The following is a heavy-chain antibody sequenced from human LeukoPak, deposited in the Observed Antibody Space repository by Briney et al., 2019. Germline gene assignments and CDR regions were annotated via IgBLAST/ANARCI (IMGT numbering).Heavy chain of an antibody. CDR1: GFIFRDYA. CDR2: LRGDGET. Sequence: GGTLRLSCVASGFIFRDYAMSWVRQTPAGGLEWVSSLRGDGETFYIDSVKGRFTLSRDHSRNTVYLQLNNLRVEDTAVYYCAKASWVSSADAVLWGQGTLVTVS. CDR3: AKASWVSSADAVL. D-gene: IGHD3-16*01. V-gene: IGHV3-23*01. J-gene: IGHJ4*02.